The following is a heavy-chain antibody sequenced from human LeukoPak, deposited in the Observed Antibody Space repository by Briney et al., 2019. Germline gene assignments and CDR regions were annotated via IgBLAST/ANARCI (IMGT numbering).Heavy chain of an antibody. D-gene: IGHD3-22*01. CDR2: ISGSGGST. J-gene: IGHJ4*02. CDR3: AKDPRGWLSTPDY. Sequence: GGSLRLSCAASGFTFSSYAISWVRQAPGKGLEWVSAISGSGGSTYHADSVKGRFTISRDNSKNTLYLQMNSLRADDTAVYYCAKDPRGWLSTPDYWGQGTLVTVSS. V-gene: IGHV3-23*01. CDR1: GFTFSSYA.